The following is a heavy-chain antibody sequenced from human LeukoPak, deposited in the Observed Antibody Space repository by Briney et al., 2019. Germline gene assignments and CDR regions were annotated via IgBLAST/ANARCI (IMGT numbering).Heavy chain of an antibody. J-gene: IGHJ4*02. Sequence: GGSMRLSCAASGFTVSSNYMSWVRQAPGKGLEWVSVIYSGGSTYYADSVKGRFTISRDNSKNTLYLQMNSLRAEDTAVYYCARDVLPYCSGGSCTIDYWGQGALVTVSS. CDR1: GFTVSSNY. V-gene: IGHV3-66*01. CDR3: ARDVLPYCSGGSCTIDY. CDR2: IYSGGST. D-gene: IGHD2-15*01.